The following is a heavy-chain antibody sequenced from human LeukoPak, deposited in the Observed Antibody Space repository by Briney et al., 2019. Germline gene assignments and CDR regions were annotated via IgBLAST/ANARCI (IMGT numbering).Heavy chain of an antibody. J-gene: IGHJ4*02. Sequence: GGSLRLSCAASGFTFDDYAMHWVRQPPGKSLEWVSLISGDSGSTYYADSVKGRFTVSRDNSKNSLYLQMNSLRTEDTALYYCAKDISRNFVVVPAADYWGQGTLVTVSS. V-gene: IGHV3-43*02. D-gene: IGHD2-2*01. CDR3: AKDISRNFVVVPAADY. CDR1: GFTFDDYA. CDR2: ISGDSGST.